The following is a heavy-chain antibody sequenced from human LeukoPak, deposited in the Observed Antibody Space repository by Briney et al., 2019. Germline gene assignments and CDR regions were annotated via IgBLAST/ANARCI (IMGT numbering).Heavy chain of an antibody. Sequence: SETLSLTCTVSGGSINGGNYHWTWLRQPAGKGLEWIGRISPSGSTNHNPSLTSRVTISVDTSKNQFSLKLNFVTAADTAVYYCARVAYYYDSSDPDYWGQGTLVTVSS. CDR1: GGSINGGNYH. J-gene: IGHJ4*02. CDR2: ISPSGST. D-gene: IGHD3-22*01. CDR3: ARVAYYYDSSDPDY. V-gene: IGHV4-61*02.